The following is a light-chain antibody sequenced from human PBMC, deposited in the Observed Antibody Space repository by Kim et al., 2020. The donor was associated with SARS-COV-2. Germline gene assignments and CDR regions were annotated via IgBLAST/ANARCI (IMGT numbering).Light chain of an antibody. V-gene: IGLV3-19*01. CDR1: SLRSYY. CDR2: GKN. Sequence: SSELTQDPAVSVALGQTVRITCQGDSLRSYYASWYQQKPGQAPVLVIYGKNNRPSGIPDRFSGSSSGNTAPLTITGAQAEDEADYYCNSRDSSGNHAVFG. J-gene: IGLJ7*01. CDR3: NSRDSSGNHAV.